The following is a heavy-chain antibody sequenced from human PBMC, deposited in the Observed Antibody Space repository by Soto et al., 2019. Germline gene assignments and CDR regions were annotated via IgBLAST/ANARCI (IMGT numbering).Heavy chain of an antibody. CDR1: GFTFSSYG. D-gene: IGHD3-3*01. V-gene: IGHV3-33*01. CDR2: IWYDGSNK. Sequence: QVQLVESGGGVVQPGRSLRLSCAASGFTFSSYGMHWVRQAPGKGLEWVAVIWYDGSNKYYADSVKGRFTISRDNSKNTLYLQMNSLRAEDTAVYYCARDQGTIFGVVINQEYGMDVWGQGTTVTVSS. J-gene: IGHJ6*02. CDR3: ARDQGTIFGVVINQEYGMDV.